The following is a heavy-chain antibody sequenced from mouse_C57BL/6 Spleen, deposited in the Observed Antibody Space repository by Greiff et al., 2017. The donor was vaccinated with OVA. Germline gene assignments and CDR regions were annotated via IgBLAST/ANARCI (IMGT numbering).Heavy chain of an antibody. J-gene: IGHJ1*03. CDR1: GYSFTDYN. CDR2: INPNYGTT. D-gene: IGHD1-1*01. V-gene: IGHV1-39*01. CDR3: VRGSITTVVATRHFDV. Sequence: EVQLQQSGPELVKPGASVKISCKASGYSFTDYNMNWVKQSNGKSLEWIGVINPNYGTTSYNQKFKGKATLTVDQSSSTAYMQLNSLTSEDSAVYYCVRGSITTVVATRHFDVWGTGTTVTVSA.